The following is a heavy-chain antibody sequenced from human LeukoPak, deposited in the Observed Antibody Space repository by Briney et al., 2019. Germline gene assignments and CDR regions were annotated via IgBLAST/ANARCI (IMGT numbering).Heavy chain of an antibody. Sequence: GGSLRLSCATSGLTIRTTWMHWVRQAPGKGLMWVSRMNGEGTTIDYADSVKGRFTVSRDYAKNTLFLQMDNLRTEDTALYFCATARNFRFEYWGQGSLVIVSA. J-gene: IGHJ4*02. D-gene: IGHD1-7*01. V-gene: IGHV3-74*01. CDR2: MNGEGTTI. CDR1: GLTIRTTW. CDR3: ATARNFRFEY.